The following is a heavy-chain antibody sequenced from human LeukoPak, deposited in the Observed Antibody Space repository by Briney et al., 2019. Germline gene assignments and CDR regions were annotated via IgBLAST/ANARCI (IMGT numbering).Heavy chain of an antibody. CDR3: ARRVTGYCSGGSCFFGLIATPNWFDP. D-gene: IGHD2-15*01. CDR1: GGSFSGYY. CDR2: INHSGST. J-gene: IGHJ5*02. Sequence: SETLPLTCAVYGGSFSGYYWSWIRQPPGKGLEWIGEINHSGSTNYNPSLKSRVTISVDTSKNQFSLKLSSVTAADTAVYYCARRVTGYCSGGSCFFGLIATPNWFDPWGQGTLVTVSS. V-gene: IGHV4-34*01.